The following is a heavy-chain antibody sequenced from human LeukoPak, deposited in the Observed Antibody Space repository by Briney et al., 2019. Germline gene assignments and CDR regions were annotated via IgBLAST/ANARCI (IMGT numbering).Heavy chain of an antibody. CDR3: ARVGDDYGDYDYYYYMDV. J-gene: IGHJ6*03. D-gene: IGHD4-17*01. CDR1: GFTFSSYA. V-gene: IGHV3-30*01. CDR2: ISYDGSNK. Sequence: PGGSLRLSCAASGFTFSSYAMHWVRQAPGKGLEWVAVISYDGSNKYYADSVKGRFTISRDNSKNTLYLQMNSLRAEDTAVYYCARVGDDYGDYDYYYYMDVWGKGTTVTVSS.